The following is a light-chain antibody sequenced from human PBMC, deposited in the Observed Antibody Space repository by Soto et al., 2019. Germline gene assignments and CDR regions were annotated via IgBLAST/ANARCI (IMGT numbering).Light chain of an antibody. CDR2: GAS. Sequence: EIGITQSPATLSVSPGERATPPCRASQSVGDNFLGWYQQKPGQAPRLLIYGASTRATGIPDRFSGSGSGTDFTLTINRLEPEDFAVYYCQHYGNSPRTFGQGTKVDIK. J-gene: IGKJ1*01. V-gene: IGKV3-20*01. CDR1: QSVGDNF. CDR3: QHYGNSPRT.